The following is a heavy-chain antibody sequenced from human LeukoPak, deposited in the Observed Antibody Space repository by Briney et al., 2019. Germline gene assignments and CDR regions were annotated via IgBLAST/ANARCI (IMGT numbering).Heavy chain of an antibody. D-gene: IGHD2-21*02. Sequence: SETLSLTCTVSGGSISSYYWSWIRQPPGKGLEWIGYIYYSGSTNYNPSLKSRVTISVDTSKNQFSLKLSSVTAADTAVYYCARAGGDLDHFDYWGQGTLVTVSS. J-gene: IGHJ4*02. CDR2: IYYSGST. CDR3: ARAGGDLDHFDY. V-gene: IGHV4-59*01. CDR1: GGSISSYY.